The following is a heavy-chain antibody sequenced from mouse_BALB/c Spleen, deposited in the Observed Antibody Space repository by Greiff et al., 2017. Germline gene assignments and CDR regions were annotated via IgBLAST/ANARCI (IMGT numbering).Heavy chain of an antibody. D-gene: IGHD1-1*01. CDR1: GFAFSSYD. Sequence: DVKLVESGGGLVKPGGSLKLSCAASGFAFSSYDMSWVRQTPEKRLEWVAYISSGGGSTYYPDTVKGRFTISRDNAKNTLYLQMSSLKSEDTAMYYCARDGSSWGFAYWGQGTLVTVSA. CDR3: ARDGSSWGFAY. V-gene: IGHV5-12-1*01. J-gene: IGHJ3*01. CDR2: ISSGGGST.